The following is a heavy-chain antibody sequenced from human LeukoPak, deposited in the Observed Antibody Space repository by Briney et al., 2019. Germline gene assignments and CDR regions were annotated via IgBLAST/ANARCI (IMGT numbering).Heavy chain of an antibody. D-gene: IGHD5-12*01. CDR2: IYSGGNT. J-gene: IGHJ4*02. CDR1: GFTVSSNY. CDR3: VRLGGSDSRYFDY. V-gene: IGHV3-53*01. Sequence: GGSLRLSCAAAGFTVSSNYMSWVRQAPGKGLEWVSVIYSGGNTYYADSVKGRFTISRDNSKNTLYLQMNSLRAEDTAVYYCVRLGGSDSRYFDYWGQGTLVTVSS.